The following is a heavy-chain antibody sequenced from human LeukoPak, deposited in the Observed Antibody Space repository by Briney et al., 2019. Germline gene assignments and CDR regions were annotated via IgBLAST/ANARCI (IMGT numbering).Heavy chain of an antibody. CDR2: IHRDGRT. V-gene: IGHV4-4*02. Sequence: SETLSLTCAVSGVSISSSEWWIWVRQPPGQGLEWIGEIHRDGRTRYNPSLKSRVTMSIDYSKNQFSLKVSSVTAADTAIYYCGKTDIYFNPINYWGPGSLVTVSS. CDR3: GKTDIYFNPINY. D-gene: IGHD3-9*01. J-gene: IGHJ4*02. CDR1: GVSISSSEW.